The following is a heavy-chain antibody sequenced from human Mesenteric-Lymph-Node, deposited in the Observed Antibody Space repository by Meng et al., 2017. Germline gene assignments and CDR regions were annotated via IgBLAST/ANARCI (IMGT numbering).Heavy chain of an antibody. CDR2: IYYSGST. CDR3: ARANGGNPPYYYYYGMDV. D-gene: IGHD4-23*01. Sequence: SETLSLTCTVSGGSISSSSYYWGWIRQPPGKGLEWIGSIYYSGSTYYNPSLKSRVTISVDTSKNQFSLKLSSVTAADTAVYYCARANGGNPPYYYYYGMDVWGQGTTVTVSS. V-gene: IGHV4-39*07. CDR1: GGSISSSSYY. J-gene: IGHJ6*02.